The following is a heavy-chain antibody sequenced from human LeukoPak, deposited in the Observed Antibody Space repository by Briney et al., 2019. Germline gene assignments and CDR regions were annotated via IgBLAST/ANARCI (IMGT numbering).Heavy chain of an antibody. V-gene: IGHV1-69*13. Sequence: SVKVSCKASGYTFTSYRVHWVRQAPGQGLEWMGGIIPIFGTANYAQKFQGRVTITADESTSTAYMELSSLRSEDTAVYYCARGFQFYYDSSGYSYYLDYWGQGTLVTVSS. D-gene: IGHD3-22*01. CDR3: ARGFQFYYDSSGYSYYLDY. J-gene: IGHJ4*02. CDR1: GYTFTSYR. CDR2: IIPIFGTA.